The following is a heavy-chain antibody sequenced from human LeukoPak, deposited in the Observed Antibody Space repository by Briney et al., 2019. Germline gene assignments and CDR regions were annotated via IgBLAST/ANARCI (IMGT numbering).Heavy chain of an antibody. Sequence: PSETLSLTCTVSGDSISSYYWTWIRQPPGKGLEWIGYIYNSGSTNYNPSLKSRVTISEDTSKNQFSLNLSSVTAADTAVYYCARVVVLMGNYYMDVWDKGTTVTVSS. J-gene: IGHJ6*03. CDR1: GDSISSYY. CDR2: IYNSGST. CDR3: ARVVVLMGNYYMDV. V-gene: IGHV4-59*01. D-gene: IGHD2-8*01.